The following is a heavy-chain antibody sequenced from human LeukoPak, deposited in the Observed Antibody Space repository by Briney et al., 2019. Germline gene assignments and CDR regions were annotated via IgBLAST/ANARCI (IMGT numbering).Heavy chain of an antibody. Sequence: SVKVSCKASGGTLSSYAISWVRQAPGQGLEWMGGIIPIFGTANYAQKFQGRATISADLATATAYMELSSLTSEDTSVYYCATGKDRSGYYYSLDYWGQGTLVAVSS. V-gene: IGHV1-69*13. CDR1: GGTLSSYA. CDR2: IIPIFGTA. D-gene: IGHD3-22*01. CDR3: ATGKDRSGYYYSLDY. J-gene: IGHJ4*02.